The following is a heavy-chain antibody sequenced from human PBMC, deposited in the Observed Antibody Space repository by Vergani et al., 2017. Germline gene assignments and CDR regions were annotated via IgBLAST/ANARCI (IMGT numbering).Heavy chain of an antibody. Sequence: QLQLQESGSGLVKPSQTLSLTCAVSGGSISSGGYSWSWIRQPPGKGLEWIGYIYHSGSTYYNPSLKSRVTISVDRSKNQFSLKLSSVTAADTAVYYCVRVLDDFWSGYHYWYFDLWGRGTLVTVSS. V-gene: IGHV4-30-2*01. CDR1: GGSISSGGYS. CDR2: IYHSGST. CDR3: VRVLDDFWSGYHYWYFDL. D-gene: IGHD3-3*01. J-gene: IGHJ2*01.